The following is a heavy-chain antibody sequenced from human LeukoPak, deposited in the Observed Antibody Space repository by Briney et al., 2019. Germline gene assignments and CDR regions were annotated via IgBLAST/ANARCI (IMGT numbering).Heavy chain of an antibody. D-gene: IGHD3-9*01. CDR3: AKDKAVVTGAGTYFDY. CDR2: ISGSGDTM. V-gene: IGHV3-23*01. Sequence: GGSLRLSCAASGFSFSSYAMSWVRQAPGKGLEWVSGISGSGDTMYYADSVKGRFTISRDNPKNTLYLQMNSLRVEDTAIYYCAKDKAVVTGAGTYFDYWGQGTLVTVSS. J-gene: IGHJ4*02. CDR1: GFSFSSYA.